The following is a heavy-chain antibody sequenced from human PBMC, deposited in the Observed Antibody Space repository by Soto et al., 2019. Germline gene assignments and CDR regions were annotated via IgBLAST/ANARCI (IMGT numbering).Heavy chain of an antibody. Sequence: GASVKVSCKASGGTFSSYAISWVRQAPGQGLEWMGGIIPIFGTANYAQKFQGRVTITADESTSTAYMELSSLRSEDTAVYYCARGGELYSTDYYYYGMDVWGQGTTVTVSS. CDR1: GGTFSSYA. V-gene: IGHV1-69*13. CDR3: ARGGELYSTDYYYYGMDV. CDR2: IIPIFGTA. D-gene: IGHD4-4*01. J-gene: IGHJ6*02.